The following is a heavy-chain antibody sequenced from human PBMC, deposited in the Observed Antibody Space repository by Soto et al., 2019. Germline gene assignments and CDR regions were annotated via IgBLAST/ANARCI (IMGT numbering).Heavy chain of an antibody. CDR1: GGSISSSNW. CDR2: IYHSGST. V-gene: IGHV4-4*02. Sequence: SETLSLTCAVSGGSISSSNWWSWVRQPPGKGLEWIGEIYHSGSTNYNPSLKSRVTISVDKSKNQFSLKLSSVTAADTAVYYCARTQDVDTAPTYYFDYWGQGTLVTVSS. J-gene: IGHJ4*02. D-gene: IGHD5-18*01. CDR3: ARTQDVDTAPTYYFDY.